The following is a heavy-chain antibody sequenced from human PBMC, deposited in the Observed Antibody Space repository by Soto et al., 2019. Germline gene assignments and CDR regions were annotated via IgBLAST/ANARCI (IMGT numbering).Heavy chain of an antibody. D-gene: IGHD6-6*01. Sequence: ASVKVSCKASGFTFTNYGINWVRQAPGQGLEWLGWISAYNGNTNYAQRLQGRVTLTTDTSTSTGYMELRSLTSDDTAVYYCARGGSASDFDRWGQGTLVTVSS. V-gene: IGHV1-18*01. J-gene: IGHJ4*02. CDR3: ARGGSASDFDR. CDR2: ISAYNGNT. CDR1: GFTFTNYG.